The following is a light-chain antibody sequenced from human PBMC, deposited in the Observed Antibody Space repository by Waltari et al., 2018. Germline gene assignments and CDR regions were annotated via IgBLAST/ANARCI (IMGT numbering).Light chain of an antibody. V-gene: IGKV1-5*03. CDR2: KAS. Sequence: DIQMTQSPSTLSASVGDRVTITCRASQSNNSWLAWYQQKPGKAPKILIYKASSLESGVPSRFSGSESGTEFTLIISSLQPDDCATYYCQQYHSYPWTFGQGTKVEI. CDR1: QSNNSW. J-gene: IGKJ1*01. CDR3: QQYHSYPWT.